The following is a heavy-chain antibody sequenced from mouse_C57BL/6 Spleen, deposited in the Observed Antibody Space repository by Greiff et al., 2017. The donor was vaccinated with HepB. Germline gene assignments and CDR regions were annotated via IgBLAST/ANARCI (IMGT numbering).Heavy chain of an antibody. CDR3: ARCPPYYYGSSDGYFDV. Sequence: VQLVESGPELVKPGASVKISCKASGYAFSSSWMNWVKQRPGKGLEWIGRIYPGDGDTNYNGKFKGKATLTADKSSSTAYMQLSSLTSEDSAVYFCARCPPYYYGSSDGYFDVWGTGTTVTVSS. CDR1: GYAFSSSW. CDR2: IYPGDGDT. J-gene: IGHJ1*03. D-gene: IGHD1-1*01. V-gene: IGHV1-82*01.